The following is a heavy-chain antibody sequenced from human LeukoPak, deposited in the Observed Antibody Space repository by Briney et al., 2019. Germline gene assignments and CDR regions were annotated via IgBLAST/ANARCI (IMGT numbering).Heavy chain of an antibody. V-gene: IGHV1-46*01. J-gene: IGHJ4*02. Sequence: GASVKVSCKASGYIFTSNYIHWVRQAPGQGLEWMGMIYPRDGSTSYAQRFQDRVTVTRDTSTSTVHMELSGLRSEDTAVYYCARDQEGFGYWGQGTQVTVSS. CDR3: ARDQEGFGY. CDR2: IYPRDGST. CDR1: GYIFTSNY.